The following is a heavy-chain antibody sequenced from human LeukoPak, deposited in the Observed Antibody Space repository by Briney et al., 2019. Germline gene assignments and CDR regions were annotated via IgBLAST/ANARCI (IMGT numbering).Heavy chain of an antibody. CDR1: GYTFTIYG. D-gene: IGHD2-8*01. Sequence: ASVTVSFKASGYTFTIYGISWVRQAPGQGLEWMGWISAYTGNTNYAQKLQGRVTMTTDTSTSTAYMELRSLRSDDTAVYYCALHGAVYDYYYYGMDVWGQGTTVTVSS. V-gene: IGHV1-18*01. CDR3: ALHGAVYDYYYYGMDV. CDR2: ISAYTGNT. J-gene: IGHJ6*02.